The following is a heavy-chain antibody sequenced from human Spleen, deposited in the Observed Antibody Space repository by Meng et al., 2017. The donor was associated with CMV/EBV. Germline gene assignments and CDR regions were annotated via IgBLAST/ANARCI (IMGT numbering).Heavy chain of an antibody. Sequence: GSLRLSCTVSGGSISSYYWSWIRQPPGKGLEWIGYIYYSGSTNYNPSLKSRVTISVDTSKNQFSLKLSSVTAADTAVYYCARALYYYDSSGYYHGNAFDIWGQGTTVTVSS. V-gene: IGHV4-59*01. CDR1: GGSISSYY. D-gene: IGHD3-22*01. CDR3: ARALYYYDSSGYYHGNAFDI. CDR2: IYYSGST. J-gene: IGHJ3*02.